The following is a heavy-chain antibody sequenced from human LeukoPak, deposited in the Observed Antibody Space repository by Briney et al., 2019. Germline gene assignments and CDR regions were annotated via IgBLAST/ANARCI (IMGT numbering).Heavy chain of an antibody. CDR2: SSTVTGNI. CDR3: ATTGNFYDMDV. D-gene: IGHD1-1*01. V-gene: IGHV3-48*04. Sequence: GGSLRLSCAASGFALISTSINLVRQAPGKGLEWLSYSSTVTGNIYYADSVKGRFTISRDNAKSSLYLQMSSLRAEDTAVYFCATTGNFYDMDVWGKGTTVTVSS. CDR1: GFALISTS. J-gene: IGHJ6*03.